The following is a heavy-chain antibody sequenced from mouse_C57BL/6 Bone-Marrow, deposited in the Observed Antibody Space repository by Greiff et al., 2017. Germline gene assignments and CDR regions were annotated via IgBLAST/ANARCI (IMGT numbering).Heavy chain of an antibody. CDR3: ARNYGSSYAMDY. CDR2: IHPNSGST. Sequence: VQLQQPGAELVKPGASVKLSCKASGYTFTSYWMHWVKQRPGQGLEWIGMIHPNSGSTNYNEKFKSKATLTVDKSSSTAYMQLSSLTSEDSAVYYCARNYGSSYAMDYWGQGTTLTVSS. J-gene: IGHJ2*01. D-gene: IGHD1-1*01. V-gene: IGHV1-64*01. CDR1: GYTFTSYW.